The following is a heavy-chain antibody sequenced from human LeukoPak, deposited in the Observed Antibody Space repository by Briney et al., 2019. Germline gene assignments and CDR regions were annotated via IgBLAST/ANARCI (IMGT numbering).Heavy chain of an antibody. J-gene: IGHJ4*02. CDR3: ATPLDYYDRSDSHQGGD. CDR2: IKHDGSEK. D-gene: IGHD3-22*01. Sequence: GGSLRLSCAASGLTFSRHRMTWVRQAPGKGLEWVANIKHDGSEKNYVDSVKGRFTISRDNAKNSLYLQTNSLRAEDTAVYYCATPLDYYDRSDSHQGGDWGQGTLVTVSS. V-gene: IGHV3-7*03. CDR1: GLTFSRHR.